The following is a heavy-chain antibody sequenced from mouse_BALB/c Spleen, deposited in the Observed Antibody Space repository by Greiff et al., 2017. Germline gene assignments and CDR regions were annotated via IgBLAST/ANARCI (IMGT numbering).Heavy chain of an antibody. V-gene: IGHV1-69*02. CDR1: GYTFTSYW. Sequence: QVQLQQSGAELVRPGASVKLSCKASGYTFTSYWINWVKQRPGQGLEWIGNIYPSDSYTNYNQKFKDKATLTVDKSSSTAYMQLSSPTSEDSAVYYCTMRYFDVWGAGTTVTVSS. CDR3: TMRYFDV. CDR2: IYPSDSYT. J-gene: IGHJ1*01.